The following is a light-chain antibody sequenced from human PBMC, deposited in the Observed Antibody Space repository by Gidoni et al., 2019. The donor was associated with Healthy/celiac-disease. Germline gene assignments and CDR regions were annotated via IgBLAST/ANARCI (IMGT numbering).Light chain of an antibody. CDR2: KVS. V-gene: IGKV2-30*01. J-gene: IGKJ1*01. Sequence: DVVMTQSPVSLPVTLGQPASISCRSSQSLVYSDGNTYLSWFHQRPGQSPRRLIYKVSNRDSGVPDRISGRWVGNYFTIVISKGEAEDVGVYYCMQGTHWPWTFGQGTKVEIK. CDR3: MQGTHWPWT. CDR1: QSLVYSDGNTY.